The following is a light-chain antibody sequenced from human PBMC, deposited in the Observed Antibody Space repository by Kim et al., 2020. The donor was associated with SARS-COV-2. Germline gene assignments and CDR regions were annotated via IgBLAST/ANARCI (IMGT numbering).Light chain of an antibody. CDR1: QSIGTR. CDR2: AAS. V-gene: IGKV1-39*01. CDR3: QQSYTTPSLS. Sequence: IQMTQSPSSLAASVGDRVTIACRASQSIGTRLNWYQQRPGKAPKLLIYAASTLQSRVPSRFSGTGSGTDFALTISSLQPEDFATYYCQQSYTTPSLSFGGGTKVDIK. J-gene: IGKJ4*01.